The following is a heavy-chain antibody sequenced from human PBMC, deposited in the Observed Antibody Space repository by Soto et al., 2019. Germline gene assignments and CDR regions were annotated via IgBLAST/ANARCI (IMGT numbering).Heavy chain of an antibody. J-gene: IGHJ6*02. V-gene: IGHV4-30-4*01. CDR1: GGSISSGDYY. Sequence: QVQLQESGPGLVKPSQTLSLTCTVSGGSISSGDYYWSWIRQPPGKGLVWIGYIYYSGSTYYNPSLKSRVTISVDTSKNQFSLKLSSVTAADTAVYYCARESGGPYGDFPSETNYYYGMDVWGQGTTVTVSS. D-gene: IGHD4-17*01. CDR2: IYYSGST. CDR3: ARESGGPYGDFPSETNYYYGMDV.